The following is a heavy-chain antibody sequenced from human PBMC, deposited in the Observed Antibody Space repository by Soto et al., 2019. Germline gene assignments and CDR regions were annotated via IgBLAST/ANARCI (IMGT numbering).Heavy chain of an antibody. J-gene: IGHJ4*02. CDR3: AKDYGGSYHFDY. V-gene: IGHV3-9*01. Sequence: SLRLSCAASGFTFDDYAMHWVRQAPGKGLEWVSGISWNSGSIGYADSVKGRFTISRDNAKNSLYLQMNSLRAEDTALYYCAKDYGGSYHFDYWGQGTLVTVSS. D-gene: IGHD1-26*01. CDR1: GFTFDDYA. CDR2: ISWNSGSI.